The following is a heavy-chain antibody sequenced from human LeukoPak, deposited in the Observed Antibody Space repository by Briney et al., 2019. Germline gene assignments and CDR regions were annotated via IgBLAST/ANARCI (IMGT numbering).Heavy chain of an antibody. J-gene: IGHJ4*02. V-gene: IGHV3-53*01. CDR3: ARLALYYDYVWGSYTNYYFDY. D-gene: IGHD3-16*01. CDR1: GFTFSSCG. CDR2: IYSGGST. Sequence: GGSLRLSCAASGFTFSSCGMHWVRQAPGKGLEWVSVIYSGGSTYYADSVKGRFTISRDNSKNTLYLQMNSLRAEDTAVYYCARLALYYDYVWGSYTNYYFDYWGQGTLVTVSS.